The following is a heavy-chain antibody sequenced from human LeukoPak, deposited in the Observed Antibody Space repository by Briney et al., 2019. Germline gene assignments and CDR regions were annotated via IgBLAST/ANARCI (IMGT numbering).Heavy chain of an antibody. CDR3: AKRRCSGGSCGDYDAFDI. CDR1: GFTFSSYG. CDR2: IRYDGSNK. Sequence: GGSLRLSCAASGFTFSSYGMHWVRQAPVKVLEWVAFIRYDGSNKYYADSVKGRFTISRDNSKNTLYLQMNSLRAEDTAVYYCAKRRCSGGSCGDYDAFDIWGQGTMVTVSS. J-gene: IGHJ3*02. V-gene: IGHV3-30*02. D-gene: IGHD2-15*01.